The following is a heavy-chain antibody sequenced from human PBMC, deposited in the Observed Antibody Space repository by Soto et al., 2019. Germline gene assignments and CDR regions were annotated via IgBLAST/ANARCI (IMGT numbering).Heavy chain of an antibody. CDR2: IIPILGIA. CDR1: GGTFSSYT. V-gene: IGHV1-69*02. J-gene: IGHJ6*03. CDR3: ARSPQRIQPYYSSYMDV. Sequence: SVKVSCKASGGTFSSYTISWVRQAPGQGLEWMGRIIPILGIANYAQKFQGRVTITADKSTSTAYMELSSLRSEDTAVYYCARSPQRIQPYYSSYMDVWGKGTTVTVSS. D-gene: IGHD1-1*01.